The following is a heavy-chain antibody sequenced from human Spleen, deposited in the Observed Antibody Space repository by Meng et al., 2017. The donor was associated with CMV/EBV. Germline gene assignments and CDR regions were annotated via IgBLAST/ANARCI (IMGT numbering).Heavy chain of an antibody. V-gene: IGHV4-34*01. CDR2: INHSGST. D-gene: IGHD6-13*01. J-gene: IGHJ5*02. Sequence: QVQLQPWGAGLLNPSETLSLTWAVYGGSFSGYYWSWIRQPPGKGLEWIGEINHSGSTNYNPSLKSRVTISVDTSKNQFSLKLSSVTAADTAVYYCARGRRIAAAGTLYPWGQGTLVTVSS. CDR1: GGSFSGYY. CDR3: ARGRRIAAAGTLYP.